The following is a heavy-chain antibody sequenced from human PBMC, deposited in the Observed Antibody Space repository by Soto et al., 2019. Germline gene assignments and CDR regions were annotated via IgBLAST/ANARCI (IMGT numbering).Heavy chain of an antibody. CDR1: GYTFTSYG. D-gene: IGHD2-21*02. Sequence: QVHLVQSGAEVKKPGASVKVSCKTSGYTFTSYGISWLRQAPGQGLEWLGWISPQSGHTKYSEKLQGRISLTTDTSTSTGYMELRSLGSDDTAVYYCARDQVAVTGTDNWFDPWGQGTRVSVSA. CDR2: ISPQSGHT. V-gene: IGHV1-18*01. J-gene: IGHJ5*02. CDR3: ARDQVAVTGTDNWFDP.